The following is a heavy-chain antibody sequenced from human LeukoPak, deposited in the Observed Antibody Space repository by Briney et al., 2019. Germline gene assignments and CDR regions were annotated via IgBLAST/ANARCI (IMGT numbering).Heavy chain of an antibody. J-gene: IGHJ6*03. CDR3: ARRGRIAVAGTHYYYMDV. CDR2: IYPGDSDT. CDR1: GYIFTSYW. D-gene: IGHD6-19*01. Sequence: GESLKNSCKGSGYIFTSYWIGWVRQLPGKGLEWMGIIYPGDSDTRYSPSFQGQVTISADKSISTAYLQWSSLKASDTAMYYCARRGRIAVAGTHYYYMDVWGKGTTVTVSS. V-gene: IGHV5-51*01.